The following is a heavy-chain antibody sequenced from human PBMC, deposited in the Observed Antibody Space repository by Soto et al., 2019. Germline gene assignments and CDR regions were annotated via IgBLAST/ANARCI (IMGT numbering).Heavy chain of an antibody. CDR1: GGSISSGCYY. Sequence: SETLSLTCTVSGGSISSGCYYWSWIRQHPGKGLEWIGYIYYSGSTYYNPSLKSRVTISVDTSKNPFSLKLSSVTAAATAVYYCAREPSWSGYFEFWGQGALVTVSS. D-gene: IGHD3-3*01. V-gene: IGHV4-31*03. J-gene: IGHJ4*02. CDR2: IYYSGST. CDR3: AREPSWSGYFEF.